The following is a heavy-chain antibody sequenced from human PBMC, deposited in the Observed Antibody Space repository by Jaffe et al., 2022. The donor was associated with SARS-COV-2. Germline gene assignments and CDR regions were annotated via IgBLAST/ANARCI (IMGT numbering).Heavy chain of an antibody. V-gene: IGHV3-11*01. J-gene: IGHJ4*02. CDR2: ISSTSGTI. CDR1: GFSFSDHF. Sequence: QVQLVESGGDSVKPGGSLRLSCAASGFSFSDHFMAWIRQAPGKGLEWISYISSTSGTIFYADSVKGRFTISRDNAKNSLYLQMDSLKAADTAVYYCARDGGTGWTKVFDYWGQGTLVTVSS. CDR3: ARDGGTGWTKVFDY. D-gene: IGHD6-19*01.